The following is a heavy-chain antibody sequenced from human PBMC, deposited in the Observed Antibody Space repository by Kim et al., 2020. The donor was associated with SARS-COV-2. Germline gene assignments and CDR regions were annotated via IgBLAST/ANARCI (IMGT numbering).Heavy chain of an antibody. D-gene: IGHD6-13*01. Sequence: GGSLRLSCAASGFTFSSYAMHWVRQAPGKGLEWVAVISYDGSNKYYADSVKGRFTISRDNSKNTLYLQMNSLRAEDTAVYYCARDPARRAAAGTYGMDVWGQGTTVTVSS. CDR1: GFTFSSYA. CDR3: ARDPARRAAAGTYGMDV. J-gene: IGHJ6*02. V-gene: IGHV3-30-3*01. CDR2: ISYDGSNK.